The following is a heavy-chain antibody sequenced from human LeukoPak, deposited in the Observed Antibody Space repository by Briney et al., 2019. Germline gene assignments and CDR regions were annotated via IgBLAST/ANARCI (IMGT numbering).Heavy chain of an antibody. CDR3: ARTTEDCSSTSCYQYWFDP. Sequence: SETLSLTCTVSGGSISNYYWSWIRQPPGKGLEWIGYIYYSGSTSYNPSLKSRVTISVDTSKNQISLKVRSVTAADTAVYYCARTTEDCSSTSCYQYWFDPWGQGTLVTVSS. D-gene: IGHD2-2*01. CDR2: IYYSGST. CDR1: GGSISNYY. V-gene: IGHV4-59*01. J-gene: IGHJ5*02.